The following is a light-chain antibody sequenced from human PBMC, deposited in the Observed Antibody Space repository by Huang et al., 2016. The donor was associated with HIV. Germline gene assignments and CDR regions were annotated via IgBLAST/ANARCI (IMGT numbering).Light chain of an antibody. V-gene: IGKV3-11*01. Sequence: EIVLTQSPATLSLSPGDRDTRSCRTSQSISIYLAWYQQKPGQAPRLLIYDASNRASGIPARCSGSGSGTDFTLTISRLEPEDFAVYYCQHRRNWPPYTFGQGTKLEIK. J-gene: IGKJ2*01. CDR3: QHRRNWPPYT. CDR2: DAS. CDR1: QSISIY.